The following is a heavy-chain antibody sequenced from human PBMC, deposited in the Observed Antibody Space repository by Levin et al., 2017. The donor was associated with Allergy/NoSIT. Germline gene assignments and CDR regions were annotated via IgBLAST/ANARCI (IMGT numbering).Heavy chain of an antibody. CDR1: GYTFTGYY. D-gene: IGHD3-10*01. Sequence: GESLKISCKASGYTFTGYYMHWVRQAPGQGLEWMGRINPNSGGTNYAQKFQGRVTMTRDTSISTAYMELSRLRSDDTAVYYCARGLESITMVQGVETNWGQGTLVTVSS. V-gene: IGHV1-2*06. CDR2: INPNSGGT. J-gene: IGHJ4*02. CDR3: ARGLESITMVQGVETN.